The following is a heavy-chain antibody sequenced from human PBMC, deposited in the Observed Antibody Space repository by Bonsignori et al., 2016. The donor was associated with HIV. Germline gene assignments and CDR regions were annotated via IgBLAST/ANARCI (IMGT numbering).Heavy chain of an antibody. CDR3: ARGGLDGNFGVVNNWFDP. Sequence: SETLSLTCAVYGGSFSGKYWSWIRQPPGKGLEWIGEINHSGSTNYNPSLKSRVTISRDTSKNQFSLKLSSVTAADTAVYYCARGGLDGNFGVVNNWFDPWGQGTLVTVSS. V-gene: IGHV4-34*01. J-gene: IGHJ5*02. D-gene: IGHD3-3*02. CDR2: INHSGST. CDR1: GGSFSGKY.